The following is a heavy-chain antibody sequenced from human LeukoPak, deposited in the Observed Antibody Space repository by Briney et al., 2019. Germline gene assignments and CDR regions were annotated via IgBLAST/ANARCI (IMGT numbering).Heavy chain of an antibody. CDR1: GYTFTSYG. V-gene: IGHV1-18*01. CDR2: ISTYNGHT. J-gene: IGHJ4*02. Sequence: ASVKVSCTASGYTFTSYGISWVRQAPGQGLEWMGWISTYNGHTNYARKVQGRVTMTTDTSTSTAYMELRSLRSDDTAVYFCAREGGRYCSGGSCYSSNGWYGGLNYWGQGTLVTVSS. D-gene: IGHD2-15*01. CDR3: AREGGRYCSGGSCYSSNGWYGGLNY.